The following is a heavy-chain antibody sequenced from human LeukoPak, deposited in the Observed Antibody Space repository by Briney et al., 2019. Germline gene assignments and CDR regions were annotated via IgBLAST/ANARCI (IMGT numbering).Heavy chain of an antibody. Sequence: SETLSLTCTVSGGSINNYYWSWIRQPAGKGLEWIGRIYTSGSTNYNPSLTSRVTMSVDTSKNQFSLKLSSVTAADTAVYYCARGSPEGIDYWGQGTLVTVSS. CDR1: GGSINNYY. CDR2: IYTSGST. V-gene: IGHV4-4*07. CDR3: ARGSPEGIDY. J-gene: IGHJ4*02. D-gene: IGHD1-14*01.